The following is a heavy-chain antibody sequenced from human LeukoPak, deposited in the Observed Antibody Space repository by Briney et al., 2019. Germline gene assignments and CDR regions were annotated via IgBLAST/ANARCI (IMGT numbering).Heavy chain of an antibody. CDR1: GFTFSSYT. CDR2: ITTSDGNT. D-gene: IGHD7-27*01. CDR3: AKDGGLWVSAHWGDS. J-gene: IGHJ4*02. V-gene: IGHV3-23*01. Sequence: GGSLRLSCVASGFTFSSYTMSWVRQAPGKGLEWVSPITTSDGNTYYADSVKGRFTVSRDNSKNTLFLQMNSLRAEDTAVYYCAKDGGLWVSAHWGDSWGRGTLVTVSS.